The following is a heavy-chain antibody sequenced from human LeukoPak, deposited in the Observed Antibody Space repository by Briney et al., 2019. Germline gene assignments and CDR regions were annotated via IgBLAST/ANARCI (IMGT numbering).Heavy chain of an antibody. CDR3: ARDDYRGVTNLDP. J-gene: IGHJ5*02. D-gene: IGHD3-10*01. CDR2: ISYSGSN. V-gene: IGHV4-59*01. Sequence: SETLCLTCTVSGGSISPYFWSWIRQPPGKGLEWIGYISYSGSNNHNPSLKSRVTISVDTSKNQFSLQLSSVTAADTAVYYCARDDYRGVTNLDPWGQGTLVTVSS. CDR1: GGSISPYF.